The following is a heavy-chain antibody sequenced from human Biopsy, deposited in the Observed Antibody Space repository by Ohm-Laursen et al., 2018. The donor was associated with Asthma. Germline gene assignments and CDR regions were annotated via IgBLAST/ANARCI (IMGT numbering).Heavy chain of an antibody. CDR1: GRHFGSYN. J-gene: IGHJ4*02. D-gene: IGHD6-13*01. CDR3: LRDTLGYYFDI. Sequence: SLRLSCTASGRHFGSYNMHWARQAPGKGLEWVAVITFDGSTQHYGDSVKGRFTISRDNSKNMLFLQINSLRAEDTAVYHCLRDTLGYYFDIWGQGTQVTVSS. CDR2: ITFDGSTQ. V-gene: IGHV3-30-3*01.